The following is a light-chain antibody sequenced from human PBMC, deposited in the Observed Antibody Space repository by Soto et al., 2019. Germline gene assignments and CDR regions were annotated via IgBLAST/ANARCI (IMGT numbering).Light chain of an antibody. CDR2: WAS. CDR3: QHYKMYSPWT. CDR1: QTVLYSFNNKDY. Sequence: DIVMTQSPDSLAVSLGERATMNCKSSQTVLYSFNNKDYLTWYQQKPGQPPKLLIYWASTREFGVPDRFSGSGSGTEFTLTISSLQPDDFATYYCQHYKMYSPWTFGQGTKVDIK. J-gene: IGKJ1*01. V-gene: IGKV4-1*01.